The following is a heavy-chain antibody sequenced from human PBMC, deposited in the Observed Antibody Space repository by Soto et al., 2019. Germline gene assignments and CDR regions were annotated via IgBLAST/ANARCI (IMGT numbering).Heavy chain of an antibody. V-gene: IGHV3-33*01. Sequence: LRLSCAASGFTFSSYGMHWVRQAPGKGLEWVAVIWYDGSNKYYADSVKGRFTISRDNSKNTLYLQMNSLRAEDTAVYYCARRGPHYYFDYWGQGTLVTVS. J-gene: IGHJ4*02. CDR1: GFTFSSYG. CDR3: ARRGPHYYFDY. CDR2: IWYDGSNK.